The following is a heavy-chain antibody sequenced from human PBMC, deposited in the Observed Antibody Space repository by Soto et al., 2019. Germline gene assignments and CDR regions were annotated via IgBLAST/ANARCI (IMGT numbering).Heavy chain of an antibody. D-gene: IGHD3-22*01. J-gene: IGHJ4*02. CDR2: VSYDGSKK. V-gene: IGHV3-30*03. CDR1: GFTFSSNG. CDR3: ARWVGGSMSDNSGKCDC. Sequence: QVQLVESGGGVVQPGTSLRLTCAGSGFTFSSNGMHWVRQAPGKGLEWVALVSYDGSKKYYVDSVKGRFTISRDNSENTLSLQMNSLRAEDTAVYYCARWVGGSMSDNSGKCDCWGQGTLVTVSS.